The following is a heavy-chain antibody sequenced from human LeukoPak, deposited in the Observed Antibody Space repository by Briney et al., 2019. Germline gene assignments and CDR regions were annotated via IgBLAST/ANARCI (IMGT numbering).Heavy chain of an antibody. Sequence: GGSLRLSCAASGFTFSNAWMSWVRQAPGKGLEWVGRIKSKTDGGTTDYAAPVKGRFTISRDDSRNTLYLQMNSLKTEDTAVYYCTTDLALDWNDVDYWGQGTLVTVSS. J-gene: IGHJ4*02. CDR1: GFTFSNAW. CDR2: IKSKTDGGTT. D-gene: IGHD1-1*01. V-gene: IGHV3-15*01. CDR3: TTDLALDWNDVDY.